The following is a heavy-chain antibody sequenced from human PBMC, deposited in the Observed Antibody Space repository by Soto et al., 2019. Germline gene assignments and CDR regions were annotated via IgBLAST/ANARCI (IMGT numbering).Heavy chain of an antibody. CDR1: GYTFTSYA. CDR2: INAGNGNT. CDR3: ARTSNLPTTVTTANYYYYGMDV. Sequence: ASVKVSCKASGYTFTSYAMHWVRQAPGQRLEWMGWINAGNGNTKYSQKFQGRVTITRDTSASTAYMELSSLRSEDTAVYYCARTSNLPTTVTTANYYYYGMDVWGQGTTVTVSS. J-gene: IGHJ6*02. V-gene: IGHV1-3*01. D-gene: IGHD4-17*01.